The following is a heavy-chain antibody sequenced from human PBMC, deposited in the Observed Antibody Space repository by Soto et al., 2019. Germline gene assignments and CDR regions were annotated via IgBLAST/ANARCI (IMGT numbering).Heavy chain of an antibody. CDR2: IIPIVGTG. J-gene: IGHJ6*02. D-gene: IGHD2-2*01. CDR1: GGTFSNYA. V-gene: IGHV1-69*01. Sequence: QVPLVQSGAEVRQPGSSVTVSCKASGGTFSNYAISWVRQAPGQGLEWMGGIIPIVGTGSYAQKFQGRVTITADEPTTTAYMELSSLRFEDTAVYYCARVVILVPTASTHYYYHMDVWGPGTTVTVSS. CDR3: ARVVILVPTASTHYYYHMDV.